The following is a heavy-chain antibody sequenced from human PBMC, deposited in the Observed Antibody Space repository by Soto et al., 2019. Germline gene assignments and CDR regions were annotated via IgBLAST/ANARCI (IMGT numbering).Heavy chain of an antibody. V-gene: IGHV3-74*01. Sequence: PAGALRLSCAASGFTFSNYWMHCVLQVPRKERLWLSHIISDGSGTSYAQSVKSRFTNSRDNAKNPLYLQMNSLRAEDTAVYYCARNSNPRFDPWGQGTLVTVSS. CDR1: GFTFSNYW. J-gene: IGHJ5*02. CDR2: IISDGSGT. CDR3: ARNSNPRFDP. D-gene: IGHD7-27*01.